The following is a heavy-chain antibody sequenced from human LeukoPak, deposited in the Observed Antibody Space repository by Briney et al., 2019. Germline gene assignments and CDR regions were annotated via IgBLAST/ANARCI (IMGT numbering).Heavy chain of an antibody. J-gene: IGHJ3*02. CDR3: ARGQTDGYKGNAFDI. CDR1: GGSTSSYY. V-gene: IGHV4-59*12. Sequence: SETLSLTCTVSGGSTSSYYWSWIRQPPGKGLEWIGYIYYSGSTNYNPSLKSRVTISVDTSKNQFSLRLSSVTAADTAVYNCARGQTDGYKGNAFDIWGQGTKVTVSS. D-gene: IGHD5-24*01. CDR2: IYYSGST.